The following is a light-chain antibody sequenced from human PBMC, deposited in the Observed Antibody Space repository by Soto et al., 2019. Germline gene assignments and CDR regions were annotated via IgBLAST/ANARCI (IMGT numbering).Light chain of an antibody. V-gene: IGKV1-5*01. CDR1: QSINNW. CDR3: QQYDTYPLT. Sequence: DVQITQSPSSLSASVGDRVTITCRASQSINNWLAWYQQKPGKAPKFLIYDASTLETGVPSRFSGSASGTEFTLTISGLQPEDVASYYCQQYDTYPLTFGGGTMVDIK. J-gene: IGKJ4*01. CDR2: DAS.